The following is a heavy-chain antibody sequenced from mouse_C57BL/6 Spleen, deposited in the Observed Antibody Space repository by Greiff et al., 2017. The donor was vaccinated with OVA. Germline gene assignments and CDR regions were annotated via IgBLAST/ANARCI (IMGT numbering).Heavy chain of an antibody. CDR2: IHPNSGST. D-gene: IGHD1-1*01. CDR3: ASEKDYYGSKRYFDV. CDR1: GYTFTSYW. J-gene: IGHJ1*03. Sequence: VQRVESGAELVKPGASVKLSCKASGYTFTSYWMHWVKQRPGQGLEWIGMIHPNSGSTNYNEKFKSKATLTVDKSSSTAYMQLSSLTSEDSAVYYCASEKDYYGSKRYFDVWGTGTTVTVSS. V-gene: IGHV1-64*01.